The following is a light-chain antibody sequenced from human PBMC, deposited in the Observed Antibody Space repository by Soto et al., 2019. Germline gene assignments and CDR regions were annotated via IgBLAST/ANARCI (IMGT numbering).Light chain of an antibody. J-gene: IGLJ2*01. Sequence: QSVLTQPPSASGSPGQSVAISCTGTSSDVGGYNYVSWYQHHPGKVPKLIIYEVTKRPSGVPDRFSGSKSGNTASLIVSGLQAEDEAEYYCSSYTSNYIVVLGGGTKLTVL. CDR2: EVT. CDR3: SSYTSNYIVV. V-gene: IGLV2-8*01. CDR1: SSDVGGYNY.